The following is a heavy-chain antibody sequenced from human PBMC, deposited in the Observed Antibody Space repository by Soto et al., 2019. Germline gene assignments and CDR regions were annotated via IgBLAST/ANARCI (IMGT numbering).Heavy chain of an antibody. CDR1: GFTFASYG. CDR3: AKGPYYDTTGQFDY. CDR2: ISYDGSNK. V-gene: IGHV3-30*18. J-gene: IGHJ4*02. D-gene: IGHD3-22*01. Sequence: QVQLVESGGGVVQPGRSLRLSCAASGFTFASYGIHWVRQAPGKGLEWVAVISYDGSNKYYADSVRGRFTISRDNSKKTLDLQMNSLRAEDTAVYYCAKGPYYDTTGQFDYWGQGTLVTVSS.